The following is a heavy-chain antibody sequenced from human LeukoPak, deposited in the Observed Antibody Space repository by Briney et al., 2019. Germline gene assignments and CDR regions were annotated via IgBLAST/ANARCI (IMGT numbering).Heavy chain of an antibody. CDR1: GGSISSGVYY. V-gene: IGHV4-30-4*01. J-gene: IGHJ5*02. CDR2: IYYSGST. D-gene: IGHD4-17*01. Sequence: SETLPLTCTVSGGSISSGVYYWSWIRPPPGKALEWFGYIYYSGSTYYNPSLKSRVTISVDTSKNQFCLKISPVTDADTSVYYFARVTTLTTDYWIDPWGQGTPVTVSS. CDR3: ARVTTLTTDYWIDP.